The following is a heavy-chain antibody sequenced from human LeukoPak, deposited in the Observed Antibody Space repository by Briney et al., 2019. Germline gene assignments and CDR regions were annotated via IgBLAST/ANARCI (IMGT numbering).Heavy chain of an antibody. CDR2: VYYSGST. J-gene: IGHJ6*03. D-gene: IGHD3-10*01. CDR3: ARLRRITMVRGGNYYMDV. V-gene: IGHV4-39*01. CDR1: GGSISSSSSY. Sequence: SETLSLTCTVSGGSISSSSSYWGWIRQPPGKGLEWIGSVYYSGSTYYNPSLKSRVTISVDTSKNQFSLKLSSVTAADTAVYYCARLRRITMVRGGNYYMDVWGKGTTVTISS.